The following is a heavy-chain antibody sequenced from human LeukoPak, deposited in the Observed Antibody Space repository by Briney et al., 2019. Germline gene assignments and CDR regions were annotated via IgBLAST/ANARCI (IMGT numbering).Heavy chain of an antibody. CDR1: GYTFTSYD. J-gene: IGHJ4*02. CDR2: MNPNSGNT. CDR3: ARGTRGTLGYCSGGSCYSFFY. Sequence: ASVKVSCKASGYTFTSYDINWVRQATGQGLEWMGWMNPNSGNTVYAHKFHASVSMTRNTSISTAYMELSSLRSEDTAVYYCARGTRGTLGYCSGGSCYSFFYWGQGTMVTVSS. V-gene: IGHV1-8*01. D-gene: IGHD2-15*01.